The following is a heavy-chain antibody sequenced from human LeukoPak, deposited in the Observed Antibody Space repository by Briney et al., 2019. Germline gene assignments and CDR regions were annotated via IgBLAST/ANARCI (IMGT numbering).Heavy chain of an antibody. Sequence: SETLSLTCTVSGGSISSSSYYWGWIRQPPGKGLEWIGSIYYSGSTNYNPSLKSRVTISVDTSKNQFSLKLSSVTAADTAVYYCAIGYCSGGSCSFDYWGQGTLVTVSS. CDR2: IYYSGST. V-gene: IGHV4-39*01. D-gene: IGHD2-15*01. CDR1: GGSISSSSYY. CDR3: AIGYCSGGSCSFDY. J-gene: IGHJ4*02.